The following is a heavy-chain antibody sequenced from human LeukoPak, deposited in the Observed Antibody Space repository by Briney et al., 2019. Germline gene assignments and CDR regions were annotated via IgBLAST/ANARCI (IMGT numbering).Heavy chain of an antibody. J-gene: IGHJ4*02. CDR2: ISSSSSTI. V-gene: IGHV3-48*01. CDR3: ASGYSSSTDFDY. D-gene: IGHD6-19*01. CDR1: GFTFSSYS. Sequence: PGGSLRLSCAASGFTFSSYSMNWVRQAPGKGLEWDSYISSSSSTIYYADSVKGRFTISRDNAKNSLYLQMNSLRAEDTAVYYCASGYSSSTDFDYWGQGTLVTVSS.